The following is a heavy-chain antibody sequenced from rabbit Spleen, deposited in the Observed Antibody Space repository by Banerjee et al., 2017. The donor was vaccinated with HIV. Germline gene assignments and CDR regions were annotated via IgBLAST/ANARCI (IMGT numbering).Heavy chain of an antibody. CDR1: GFSFSSNW. V-gene: IGHV1S45*01. CDR3: ARNYVNAFDP. J-gene: IGHJ2*01. CDR2: IDISDGDT. Sequence: LEESGGGLVKPGGTLTLTCTVSGFSFSSNWICWVRQAPGKGLEWIACIDISDGDTDYANWPKGRFTISKTSSTTVTLQMTSLTAADTAPYFCARNYVNAFDPWGPGTLVTVS. D-gene: IGHD1-1*01.